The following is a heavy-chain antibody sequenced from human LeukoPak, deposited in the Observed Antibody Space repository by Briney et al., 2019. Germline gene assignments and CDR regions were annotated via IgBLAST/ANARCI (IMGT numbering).Heavy chain of an antibody. D-gene: IGHD2-8*01. J-gene: IGHJ3*02. CDR3: ARVVSNGDRAAFDI. V-gene: IGHV4-59*01. CDR2: IYYIGST. Sequence: SETLSLACTVSGGSISSYYWSWIRQPPGKGLEWIGYIYYIGSTNYNPSLKSRVTISVDTSKNQFSLKLSSVTAADTAVYYCARVVSNGDRAAFDIWGQGTMITVSS. CDR1: GGSISSYY.